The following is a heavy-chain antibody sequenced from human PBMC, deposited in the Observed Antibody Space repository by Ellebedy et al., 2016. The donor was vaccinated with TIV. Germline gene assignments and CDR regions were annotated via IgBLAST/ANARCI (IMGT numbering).Heavy chain of an antibody. CDR1: GGSFSGYY. CDR3: ARRIGLGWNSYYYGMDV. V-gene: IGHV4-34*01. Sequence: MPSETLSLTCAVYGGSFSGYYWSWIRQPPGKGLEWIGEINHSGSTNYNPSLKSRVTISVDTSKNQFSLKLSSVTAADTAVYYCARRIGLGWNSYYYGMDVWGQGTTVTVSS. J-gene: IGHJ6*02. D-gene: IGHD6-19*01. CDR2: INHSGST.